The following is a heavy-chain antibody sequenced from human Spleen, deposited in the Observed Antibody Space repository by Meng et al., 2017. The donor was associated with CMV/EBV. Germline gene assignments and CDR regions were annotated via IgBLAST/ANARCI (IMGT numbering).Heavy chain of an antibody. CDR2: INPNTGVT. J-gene: IGHJ4*02. Sequence: ASVKVSCKASGYTFTGYSVHWVRQAPGQGLEWMGWINPNTGVTNYAQRFQGRLTMTRDTSISTAYMELSRLRFDDTAVYYCARGVGGDYELPLDYWGQGTLVTVSS. CDR3: ARGVGGDYELPLDY. CDR1: GYTFTGYS. D-gene: IGHD4-17*01. V-gene: IGHV1-2*02.